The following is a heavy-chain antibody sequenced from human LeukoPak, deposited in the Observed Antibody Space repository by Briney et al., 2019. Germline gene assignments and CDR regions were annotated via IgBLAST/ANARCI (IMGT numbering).Heavy chain of an antibody. CDR2: IYYSGST. D-gene: IGHD3-10*01. CDR1: GGSISSYY. V-gene: IGHV4-59*01. J-gene: IGHJ4*02. CDR3: ARAAPDYYGSGSYKWGFDY. Sequence: SETLSLTCTVSGGSISSYYWNWIRQPPGKGLEWIGYIYYSGSTNYNPSLKSRVTISVDTSKNQFSLKLSSVTAADTAVYYCARAAPDYYGSGSYKWGFDYWGQGTLVTVSS.